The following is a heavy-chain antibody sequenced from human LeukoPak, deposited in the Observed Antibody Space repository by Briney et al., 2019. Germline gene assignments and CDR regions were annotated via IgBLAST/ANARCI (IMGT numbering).Heavy chain of an antibody. Sequence: GGSLRLSCAASGFTFSSYWMSWVRQAPGKELEWVANIKQDGSEKYYVDSVKGRFTISRDNAKNSLYLQMNSLRAEDTAVYYCAREEVATILYLYYYYGMDVWGQGTTVTVSS. J-gene: IGHJ6*02. V-gene: IGHV3-7*01. CDR2: IKQDGSEK. CDR1: GFTFSSYW. D-gene: IGHD5-12*01. CDR3: AREEVATILYLYYYYGMDV.